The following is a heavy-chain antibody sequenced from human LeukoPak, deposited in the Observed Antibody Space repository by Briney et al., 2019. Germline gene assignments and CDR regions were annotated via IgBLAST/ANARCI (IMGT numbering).Heavy chain of an antibody. CDR1: SGFITAYY. D-gene: IGHD6-13*01. V-gene: IGHV4-59*01. J-gene: IGHJ6*03. CDR2: IYYSGST. CDR3: ARTTEAHSWRTRYYDYYMDV. Sequence: PSETLSLTCSVSSGFITAYYWSWIRQPPGKGLEWIGYIYYSGSTNYNPSLKSRVTISVDTSKNQFSLKLSSVTAADTAVYYCARTTEAHSWRTRYYDYYMDVWGKGTTVTVSS.